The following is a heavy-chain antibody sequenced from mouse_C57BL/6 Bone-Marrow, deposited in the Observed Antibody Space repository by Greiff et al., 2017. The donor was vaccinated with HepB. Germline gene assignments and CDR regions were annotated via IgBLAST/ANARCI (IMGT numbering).Heavy chain of an antibody. CDR2: ISNGGGST. V-gene: IGHV5-12*01. D-gene: IGHD2-3*01. Sequence: EVKLVDSGGGLVQPGGSLKLSCAASGFTFSDYYMYWVRQTPEKRLEWVAYISNGGGSTYYPDTVKGRFTISRDNAKNTLYLQMSRLKSEDTAMYYCARQRWLLPMDYWGQGTSVTVSS. CDR3: ARQRWLLPMDY. J-gene: IGHJ4*01. CDR1: GFTFSDYY.